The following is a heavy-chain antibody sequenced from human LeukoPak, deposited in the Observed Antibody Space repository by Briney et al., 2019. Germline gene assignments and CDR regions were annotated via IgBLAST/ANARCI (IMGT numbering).Heavy chain of an antibody. CDR1: GFTFSSYA. V-gene: IGHV3-48*01. CDR3: ARDRGVLY. D-gene: IGHD3-10*01. Sequence: PGRSLRLSCAASGFTFSSYAMHWVRQAPGKGLEWVSYISSSSTIYYADSVKGRFTISRDNAKNSLYLQMNSLRAEDTAVYYCARDRGVLYWGQGTLVTVSS. CDR2: ISSSSTI. J-gene: IGHJ4*02.